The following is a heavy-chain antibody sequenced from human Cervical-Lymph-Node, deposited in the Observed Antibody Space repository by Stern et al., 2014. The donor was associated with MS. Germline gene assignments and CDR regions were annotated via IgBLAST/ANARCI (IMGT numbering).Heavy chain of an antibody. J-gene: IGHJ4*02. D-gene: IGHD1-1*01. CDR3: ARVLSLATSDS. CDR1: GYTFNSYY. CDR2: VIPSGSRA. Sequence: VQLVESGAAMRTPGASVKISCEASGYTFNSYYIHWVRQPLGQGLEWVALVIPSGSRATYAQRFQCRVTVTGDTSTSTVYMELTGLKSEDTAVYYCARVLSLATSDSCGQGTLVVVSS. V-gene: IGHV1-46*02.